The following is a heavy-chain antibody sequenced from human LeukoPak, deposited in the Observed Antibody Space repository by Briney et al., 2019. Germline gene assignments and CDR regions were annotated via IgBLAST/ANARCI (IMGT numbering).Heavy chain of an antibody. J-gene: IGHJ4*02. CDR2: INPNSGGT. D-gene: IGHD3-22*01. V-gene: IGHV1-2*02. CDR3: ARDFATYYFDNSGYYFLYYFDY. CDR1: GYTFTGYY. Sequence: GASVKVSCKASGYTFTGYYMHWVRQAPGQGLEWMGWINPNSGGTNYAQKFQGRVTMTMDTSISTAYMELSSLRSDDTAVYYCARDFATYYFDNSGYYFLYYFDYWGQGTLITVSS.